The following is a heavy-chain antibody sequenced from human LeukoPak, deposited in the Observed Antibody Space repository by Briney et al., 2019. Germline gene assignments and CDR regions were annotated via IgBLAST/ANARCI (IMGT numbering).Heavy chain of an antibody. V-gene: IGHV4-34*01. D-gene: IGHD6-6*01. CDR1: GGSFSGYY. Sequence: SETLSLTCAVYGGSFSGYYWSWIRQPPGKGLEWIGEINHSGSTNYNPSLKSRVTISVDTSKNQFSLKLSSVTAADTAVYYCARGARTFDYWGQGTLVTVSS. CDR2: INHSGST. CDR3: ARGARTFDY. J-gene: IGHJ4*02.